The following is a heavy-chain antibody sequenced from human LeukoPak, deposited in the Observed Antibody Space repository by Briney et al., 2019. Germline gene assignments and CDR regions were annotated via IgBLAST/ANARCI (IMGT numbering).Heavy chain of an antibody. CDR1: GFTFSSYS. J-gene: IGHJ4*02. D-gene: IGHD3-10*01. Sequence: GGSLRLSCAASGFTFSSYSMNWIRQAPGKGLEWVSSISSSSSYIYYADSVKGRFTISRDNAKNSLYLQMNSLRAEDTAVYYCARDLVPRGVAYFDYWGQGTLVTVSS. CDR2: ISSSSSYI. V-gene: IGHV3-21*01. CDR3: ARDLVPRGVAYFDY.